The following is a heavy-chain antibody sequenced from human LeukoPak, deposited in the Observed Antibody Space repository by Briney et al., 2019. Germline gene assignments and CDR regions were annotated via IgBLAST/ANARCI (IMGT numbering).Heavy chain of an antibody. V-gene: IGHV1-3*01. Sequence: ASVKVSCKASGYTFTSYAMHWVRQAPGQRLEWMGWTNAGNGNTKYSQKFQGRVTITRDTSASTAYMELSSLRSEDTAVYYCARKGSSGWYWFDPWGQGTLVTVSS. D-gene: IGHD6-19*01. CDR2: TNAGNGNT. J-gene: IGHJ5*02. CDR3: ARKGSSGWYWFDP. CDR1: GYTFTSYA.